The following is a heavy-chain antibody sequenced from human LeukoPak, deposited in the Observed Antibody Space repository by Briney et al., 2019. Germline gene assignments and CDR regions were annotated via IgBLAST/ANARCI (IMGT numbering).Heavy chain of an antibody. CDR1: GGSISSSSYY. D-gene: IGHD6-19*01. CDR2: IYYSGST. V-gene: IGHV4-39*07. Sequence: PSETLSLTCTVSGGSISSSSYYWGWIRQPPGKGLEWIGSIYYSGSTYYNPSLKSRVTISVDTSKNQFSLKLSSVTAADTAVYYCARRALYSSGWYTDYWGQGTLVTVSS. CDR3: ARRALYSSGWYTDY. J-gene: IGHJ4*02.